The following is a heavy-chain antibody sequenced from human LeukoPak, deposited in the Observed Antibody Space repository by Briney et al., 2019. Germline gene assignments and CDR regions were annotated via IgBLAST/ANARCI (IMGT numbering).Heavy chain of an antibody. CDR2: INVDGSNT. CDR1: GFTFSSHW. CDR3: ARSKSWYSTDGFDI. V-gene: IGHV3-74*03. J-gene: IGHJ3*02. Sequence: GGSLRLSCAASGFTFSSHWMHWVRQAPGKGLWWVSRINVDGSNTTYADSVKGRVTISRDNAKNTLYLQMNSLRAEDMAVYHCARSKSWYSTDGFDIWGQGTMVTVSS. D-gene: IGHD2-15*01.